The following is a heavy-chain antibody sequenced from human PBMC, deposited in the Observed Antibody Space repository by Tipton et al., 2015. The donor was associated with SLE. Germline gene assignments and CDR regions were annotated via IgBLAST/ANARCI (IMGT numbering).Heavy chain of an antibody. J-gene: IGHJ4*02. CDR1: GESFSDNL. Sequence: TLSLTCLVSGESFSDNLWSWIRQPPGKGLEWIGEIKYRGSTNYNPSLMSRVTIPRDTSKNQFSLKLSFVTAADTAFYYCARIEDFWSGRIDYWGQGTLITVSS. V-gene: IGHV4-34*01. D-gene: IGHD3-3*01. CDR2: IKYRGST. CDR3: ARIEDFWSGRIDY.